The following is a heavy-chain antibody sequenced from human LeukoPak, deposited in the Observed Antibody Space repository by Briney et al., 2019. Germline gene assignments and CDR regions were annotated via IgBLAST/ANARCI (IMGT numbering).Heavy chain of an antibody. J-gene: IGHJ6*03. CDR3: ARSPVAVVIHYYYMDV. Sequence: GGSLRLSCAASGFTFSSYSMNWVRQAPGKGLEWVSSISSSSSYIYYADSVKGRFTISRDNAKNSLYLQMNSLRAEDTAVYYCARSPVAVVIHYYYMDVWGKGTTVIVSS. V-gene: IGHV3-21*01. CDR1: GFTFSSYS. D-gene: IGHD2-21*01. CDR2: ISSSSSYI.